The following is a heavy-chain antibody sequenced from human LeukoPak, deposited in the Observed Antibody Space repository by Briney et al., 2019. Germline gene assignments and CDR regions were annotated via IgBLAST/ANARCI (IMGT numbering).Heavy chain of an antibody. CDR1: GFTFSSYG. CDR2: IWYDGSNK. V-gene: IGHV3-33*01. CDR3: ATFGVQGY. D-gene: IGHD3-10*01. Sequence: GGSLRLSCAASGFTFSSYGMHWVRQAPGKGLEWVAVIWYDGSNKYYADSVKGRFTISRDNAKNSLYLQMNSLRDEDTAVYYCATFGVQGYWGQGTLVTVSS. J-gene: IGHJ4*02.